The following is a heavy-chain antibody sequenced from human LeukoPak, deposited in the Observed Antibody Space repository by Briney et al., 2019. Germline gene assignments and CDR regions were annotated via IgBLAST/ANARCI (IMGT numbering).Heavy chain of an antibody. CDR2: LMPSGGGT. D-gene: IGHD4-23*01. CDR1: GYSFIDYY. J-gene: IGHJ4*02. Sequence: ASVKISCETSGYSFIDYYIHWVRQAPGQGHERMGRLMPSGGGTIFAQKFQGRVTLTTDTSTSTVYMELSSLRSEDTAVYFCARDGGNHHFDYWGQGTLVTVSS. CDR3: ARDGGNHHFDY. V-gene: IGHV1-46*01.